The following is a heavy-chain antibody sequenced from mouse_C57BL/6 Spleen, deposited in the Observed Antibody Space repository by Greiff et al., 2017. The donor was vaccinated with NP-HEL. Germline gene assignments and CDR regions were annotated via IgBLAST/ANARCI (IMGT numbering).Heavy chain of an antibody. CDR1: GYTFTDYE. Sequence: QVQLQQSGAELVRPGASVTLSCKASGYTFTDYEMHWVKQTPVHGLEWIGAIDPETGGTAYNQKFKGKAILTADKSSSTAYMELRSLTSEDSAVYYCTRRRLGYYYAMDYWGQGTSVTVSS. CDR2: IDPETGGT. CDR3: TRRRLGYYYAMDY. J-gene: IGHJ4*01. V-gene: IGHV1-15*01. D-gene: IGHD4-1*01.